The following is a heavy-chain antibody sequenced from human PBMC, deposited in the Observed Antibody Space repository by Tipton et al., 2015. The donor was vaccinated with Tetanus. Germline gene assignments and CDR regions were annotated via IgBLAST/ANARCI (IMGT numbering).Heavy chain of an antibody. CDR3: ARNADYGGGSYPYYSKAMDV. V-gene: IGHV3-33*01. D-gene: IGHD3-16*02. J-gene: IGHJ6*02. Sequence: SLRLSCAASGFTFKIYGMHWVRQAPGKGLEWVAVIYYDGSNEHYADSVKGRFSISSDNSKNMLYLHMNSLRAEDTAEYRCARNADYGGGSYPYYSKAMDVWGQGTTVTVSS. CDR1: GFTFKIYG. CDR2: IYYDGSNE.